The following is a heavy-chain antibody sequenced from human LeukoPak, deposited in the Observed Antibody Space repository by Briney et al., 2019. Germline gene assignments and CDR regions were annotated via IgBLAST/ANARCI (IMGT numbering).Heavy chain of an antibody. CDR3: AKEGLAMGDYGDYFSDY. CDR1: GFTFSSYG. CDR2: ISYDGSNK. D-gene: IGHD4-17*01. J-gene: IGHJ4*02. Sequence: GGSLRLSCAASGFTFSSYGMHWVRQAPGKGLEWVAVISYDGSNKYYADSVKGRFTISRDNSKNTLYLQMNSLRAEDTAVYYCAKEGLAMGDYGDYFSDYWGQGTLVTVSS. V-gene: IGHV3-30*18.